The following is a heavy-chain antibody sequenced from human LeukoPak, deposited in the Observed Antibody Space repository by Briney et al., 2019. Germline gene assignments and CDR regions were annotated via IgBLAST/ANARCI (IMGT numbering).Heavy chain of an antibody. D-gene: IGHD1-26*01. Sequence: GGSLRLSCAASGFTFSNYVMSWVRQAPGKGMEWVSSISASGGNTYYADSVKGRFTISRANSKNTLYLQMNSLRAEDTAIYYCAKYGGSHIYDYWGQGTLVTVSS. CDR1: GFTFSNYV. CDR3: AKYGGSHIYDY. V-gene: IGHV3-23*01. J-gene: IGHJ4*02. CDR2: ISASGGNT.